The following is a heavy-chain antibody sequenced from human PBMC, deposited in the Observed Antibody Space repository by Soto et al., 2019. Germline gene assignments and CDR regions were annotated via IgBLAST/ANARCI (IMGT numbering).Heavy chain of an antibody. D-gene: IGHD2-15*01. CDR3: ARPVVPGYFDP. CDR1: GASISSSTYY. Sequence: QLQLQESGPGLVKPSETLSLTCTVSGASISSSTYYWGWVRQPPGKGLEWIATIYYSGSTYYNPSLKSRVSMSVDTSKNQYSLNLNSVTAAETAVYYCARPVVPGYFDPWGQGTLVTVSS. V-gene: IGHV4-39*01. CDR2: IYYSGST. J-gene: IGHJ5*02.